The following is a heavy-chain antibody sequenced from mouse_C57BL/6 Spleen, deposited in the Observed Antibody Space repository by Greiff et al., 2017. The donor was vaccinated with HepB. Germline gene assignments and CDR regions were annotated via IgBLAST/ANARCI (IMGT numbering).Heavy chain of an antibody. D-gene: IGHD1-1*01. V-gene: IGHV5-17*01. J-gene: IGHJ2*01. CDR2: ISSGSSTI. Sequence: EVMLVESGGGLVKPGGSLKLSCAASGFTFSDYGMHWVRQAPEKGLEWVAYISSGSSTIYYADTVKGRFTISRDNAKNTRFLQMTSLRSEDTAMYYCARPYYYDSSLGYWGQGTTLTVSS. CDR3: ARPYYYDSSLGY. CDR1: GFTFSDYG.